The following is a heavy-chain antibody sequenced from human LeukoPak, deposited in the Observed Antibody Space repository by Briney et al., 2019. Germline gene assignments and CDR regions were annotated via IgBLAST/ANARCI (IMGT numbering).Heavy chain of an antibody. CDR3: AKDLSPDSSGWYY. J-gene: IGHJ4*02. Sequence: GGFLRLSCAASGFTFSSYAMSWVRQAPGKGLEWVSAISGSGGSTYYADSVKGRFTISRDNSKNTLYLQMNSLRAEDTAVYYCAKDLSPDSSGWYYWGQGTLVTVSS. D-gene: IGHD6-19*01. CDR1: GFTFSSYA. CDR2: ISGSGGST. V-gene: IGHV3-23*01.